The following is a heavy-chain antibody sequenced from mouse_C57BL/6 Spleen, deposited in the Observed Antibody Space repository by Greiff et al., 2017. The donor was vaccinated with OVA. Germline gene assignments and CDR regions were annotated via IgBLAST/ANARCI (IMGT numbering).Heavy chain of an antibody. CDR1: GFNIKDDY. V-gene: IGHV14-4*01. D-gene: IGHD4-1*01. CDR3: TTSTGGFAY. J-gene: IGHJ3*01. CDR2: IDPENGDT. Sequence: VQLQQSGAELVRPGASVKLSCTASGFNIKDDYMHWVKQRPEQGLEWIGWIDPENGDTEYASKFQGKATITADTSSNTAYLQLSSLTSEDTAVDYCTTSTGGFAYWGQGTLVTVSA.